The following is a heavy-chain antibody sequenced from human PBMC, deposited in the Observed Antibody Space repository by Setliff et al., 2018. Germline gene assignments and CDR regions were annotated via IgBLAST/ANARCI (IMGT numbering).Heavy chain of an antibody. CDR2: MNPTSGNT. CDR1: GYTFTSYD. Sequence: ASVKVSCKASGYTFTSYDINWVRQATGQGLEWMGWMNPTSGNTGYAQKFQGRVTMTRNTSISTAYMELSSLRSEDTAVYYCARDLLRLYSGYEGAFDIWGQGTMVTVSS. J-gene: IGHJ3*02. D-gene: IGHD5-12*01. CDR3: ARDLLRLYSGYEGAFDI. V-gene: IGHV1-8*01.